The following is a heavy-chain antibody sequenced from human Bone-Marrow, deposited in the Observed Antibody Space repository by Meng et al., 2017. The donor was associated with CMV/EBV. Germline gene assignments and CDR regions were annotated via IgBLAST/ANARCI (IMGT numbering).Heavy chain of an antibody. CDR1: GFTFSSYW. Sequence: GESLKISCAASGFTFSSYWLHWVRRAPGKGLVWVSRINSDGYSTDYADSVEGRFTISRDNAKNTLYLQMNSLRAEDTAVYYCARDQLLCFDHWGQGTLVTVSS. J-gene: IGHJ4*02. CDR2: INSDGYST. D-gene: IGHD2-2*01. CDR3: ARDQLLCFDH. V-gene: IGHV3-74*01.